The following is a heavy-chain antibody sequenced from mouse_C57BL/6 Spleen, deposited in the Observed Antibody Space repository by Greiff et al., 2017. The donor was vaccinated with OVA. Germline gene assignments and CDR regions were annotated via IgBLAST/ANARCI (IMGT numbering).Heavy chain of an antibody. Sequence: QVQLQQSGAELVRPGSSVKLSCKASGYTFTSYWMHWVKQRPIQGLEWIGNIDPSDSETHYNQKFKDKATLTVDKSSSTAYMQLSSLTSEDSAVYYCARGGLHYAMDYWGQGTSVTVSS. D-gene: IGHD2-2*01. CDR2: IDPSDSET. CDR1: GYTFTSYW. V-gene: IGHV1-52*01. J-gene: IGHJ4*01. CDR3: ARGGLHYAMDY.